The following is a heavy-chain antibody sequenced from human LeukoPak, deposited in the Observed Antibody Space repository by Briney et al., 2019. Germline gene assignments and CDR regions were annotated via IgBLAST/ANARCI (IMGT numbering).Heavy chain of an antibody. V-gene: IGHV4-30-2*01. CDR1: GGSISSGGYS. CDR3: ARSYVDIVATGAFDI. Sequence: PSQTLSLTCAVSGGSISSGGYSWSWIRQPPGKGLEWIGYIYHSGSTYYNPSLKSRVTISVDRSKNQFSLKLSSVTAADTAVYYCARSYVDIVATGAFDIWGQGTLVTVSS. CDR2: IYHSGST. J-gene: IGHJ4*02. D-gene: IGHD5-12*01.